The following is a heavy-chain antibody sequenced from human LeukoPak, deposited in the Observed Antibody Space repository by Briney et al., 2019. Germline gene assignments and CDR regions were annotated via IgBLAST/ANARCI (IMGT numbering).Heavy chain of an antibody. CDR2: IFYSGST. J-gene: IGHJ5*02. V-gene: IGHV4-39*07. D-gene: IGHD2-15*01. CDR3: ARCSGGRGTFDP. Sequence: PSETPSLTCTVSCGSLSTSRYYWGWGRQPPGKGLEGIGNIFYSGSTYYSPSLKSRVTISLDTSRNQFSPKLNSVTAADTAVYYCARCSGGRGTFDPWGQGTLVTVSS. CDR1: CGSLSTSRYY.